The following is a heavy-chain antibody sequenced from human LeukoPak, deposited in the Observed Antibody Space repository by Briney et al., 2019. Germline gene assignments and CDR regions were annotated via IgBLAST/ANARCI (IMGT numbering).Heavy chain of an antibody. Sequence: PSGTLSLTCAVSGGSISSSTWWGWVRQPPGKGLEWIGEIYHSGSTNYNPSLKSRVTISVDTSKNQFSLKLSSVTAADTAVYYCARAYYDSSGYYLRYYFDYWGQGTLVTVSS. D-gene: IGHD3-22*01. CDR3: ARAYYDSSGYYLRYYFDY. V-gene: IGHV4-4*02. CDR1: GGSISSSTW. CDR2: IYHSGST. J-gene: IGHJ4*02.